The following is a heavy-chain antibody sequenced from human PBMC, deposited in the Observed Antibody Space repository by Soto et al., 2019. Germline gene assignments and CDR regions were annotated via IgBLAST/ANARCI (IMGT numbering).Heavy chain of an antibody. CDR1: GYTFTSNG. CDR2: ISAYNGNT. J-gene: IGHJ3*02. V-gene: IGHV1-18*01. Sequence: ASVKVSCKASGYTFTSNGSSWVRQAPGQGLEWMGWISAYNGNTNYAQKLQGRVTMTTDTSTSTAYMELRSLRSDDTAVYYCARTGEDYDFWSGYYDAFDIWGQGTMVTVSS. CDR3: ARTGEDYDFWSGYYDAFDI. D-gene: IGHD3-3*01.